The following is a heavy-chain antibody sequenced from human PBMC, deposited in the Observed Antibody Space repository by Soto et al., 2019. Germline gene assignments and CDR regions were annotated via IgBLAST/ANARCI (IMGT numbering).Heavy chain of an antibody. V-gene: IGHV1-8*01. CDR2: MNPNSGNT. CDR3: ASEPPYFDY. Sequence: QVQLVQSGAEVKKPGASVKVSCKASGYTFTSYDINWVRQATGQGLEWMGWMNPNSGNTVYAQKFQGRITMTRNTSMNTAYMELSSLRSEDTAVHYCASEPPYFDYWGQGTLVTVSS. CDR1: GYTFTSYD. J-gene: IGHJ4*02.